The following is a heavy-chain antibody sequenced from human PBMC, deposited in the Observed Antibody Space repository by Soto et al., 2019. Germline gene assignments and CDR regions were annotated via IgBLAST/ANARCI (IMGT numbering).Heavy chain of an antibody. CDR2: ISSSSSYI. V-gene: IGHV3-21*01. CDR3: AREVSSGWSWFDP. Sequence: LRLSCAASGFTVSSYSMNCVLQAPGKWLEWVSSISSSSSYIYYADSVKGRFTISRDNAKNSLYLQLNSLRAEDTAVYYCAREVSSGWSWFDPWGQGTLVTVSS. J-gene: IGHJ5*02. D-gene: IGHD6-19*01. CDR1: GFTVSSYS.